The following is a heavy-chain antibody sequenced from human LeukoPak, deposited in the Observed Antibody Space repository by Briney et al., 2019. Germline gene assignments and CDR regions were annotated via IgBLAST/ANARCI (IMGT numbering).Heavy chain of an antibody. D-gene: IGHD5-18*01. V-gene: IGHV4-59*01. Sequence: SETLSLTCTVSGGSISSYYWSWIRQPPGKGLEWIGYIYYSGSTNYNPSLKSRVTISVDTSKNQFSLKLSSVTAADTAVYYCASTRGYSYQFDYWGQGTLVTVSS. CDR3: ASTRGYSYQFDY. CDR2: IYYSGST. CDR1: GGSISSYY. J-gene: IGHJ4*02.